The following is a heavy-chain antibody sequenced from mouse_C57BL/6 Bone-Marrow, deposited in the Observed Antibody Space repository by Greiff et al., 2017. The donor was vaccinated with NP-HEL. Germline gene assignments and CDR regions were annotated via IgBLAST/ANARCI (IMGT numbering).Heavy chain of an antibody. D-gene: IGHD2-3*01. CDR2: INPGSGGT. CDR3: ARDGYYYFDY. J-gene: IGHJ2*01. Sequence: QVQLQQSGAELVRPGTSVKVSCKASGYAFTNYLIEWVKQRPGQGLEWIGVINPGSGGTNYNEKFKGKATLTADKSSSTAYMQLSSLISEDSAVYFCARDGYYYFDYWGQGTTLTVSS. V-gene: IGHV1-54*01. CDR1: GYAFTNYL.